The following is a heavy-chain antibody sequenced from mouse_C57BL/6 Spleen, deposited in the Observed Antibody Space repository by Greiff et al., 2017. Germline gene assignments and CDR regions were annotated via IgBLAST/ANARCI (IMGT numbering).Heavy chain of an antibody. CDR2: INPNNGGT. J-gene: IGHJ1*03. V-gene: IGHV1-22*01. D-gene: IGHD1-1*01. CDR1: GYTFTDYN. Sequence: EVQLQQSGPELVKPGASVKMSCKASGYTFTDYNMHWVKQSHGKSLEWIGYINPNNGGTSYNQKFKGKATLTVNKSSSTAYMELRSLTSEDSAVYYCARGYYGSSPYWYFDVWGTGTTVTVSS. CDR3: ARGYYGSSPYWYFDV.